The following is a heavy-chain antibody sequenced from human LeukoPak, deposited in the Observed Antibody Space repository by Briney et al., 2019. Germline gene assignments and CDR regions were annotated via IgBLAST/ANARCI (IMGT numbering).Heavy chain of an antibody. D-gene: IGHD3-22*01. Sequence: ASVKVSCKASGYTFTGYYMHWVRQAPGQGLEWMGWINPNSGGTNYAQKFQGRVTMTRDTSISTAYMELSRLRSDDTAVYYCARAQDYYDSSGQPGGMDVWGKGTTVTVSS. V-gene: IGHV1-2*02. J-gene: IGHJ6*03. CDR3: ARAQDYYDSSGQPGGMDV. CDR1: GYTFTGYY. CDR2: INPNSGGT.